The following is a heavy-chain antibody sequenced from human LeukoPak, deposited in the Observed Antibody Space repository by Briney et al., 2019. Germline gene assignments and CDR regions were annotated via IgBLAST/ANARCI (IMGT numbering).Heavy chain of an antibody. CDR1: GGSISSYY. V-gene: IGHV4-59*01. CDR3: AREFDSGYDP. D-gene: IGHD5-12*01. Sequence: SETLSLTCTVSGGSISSYYWSWIRQPPGKGREWIGYIYYSGSTNYNPSLKSRVTISVDTSKNQFSLKLSSVTAADTAVYYCAREFDSGYDPWGQGTLVTVSS. CDR2: IYYSGST. J-gene: IGHJ5*02.